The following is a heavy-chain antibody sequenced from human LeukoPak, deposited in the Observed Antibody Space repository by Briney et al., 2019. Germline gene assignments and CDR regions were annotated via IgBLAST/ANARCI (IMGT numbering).Heavy chain of an antibody. Sequence: ASVKVSCKVSGYTLTELSMHWVRQAPGKGLEWMGGFDPEDGETIYAQKFQGRVTMTEDTSTDTAYMELSSLRSEDTAVYYCATAGRITNFGVAPYDFDYWGQGTLVTVSS. V-gene: IGHV1-24*01. CDR1: GYTLTELS. D-gene: IGHD3-3*01. CDR2: FDPEDGET. CDR3: ATAGRITNFGVAPYDFDY. J-gene: IGHJ4*02.